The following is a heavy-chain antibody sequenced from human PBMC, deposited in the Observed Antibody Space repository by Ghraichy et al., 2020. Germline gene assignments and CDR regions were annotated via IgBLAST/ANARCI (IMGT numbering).Heavy chain of an antibody. CDR3: VKHGTGGTDAFDI. CDR2: ISSNGGST. V-gene: IGHV3-64D*09. Sequence: GSLNISCSASGFTFSSYAMHWVRQAPGKGLEYVSAISSNGGSTYYADSVKGRFTISRDNSKNTLYLQMSSLRAEDTAVYYCVKHGTGGTDAFDIWGQGTMVTVSS. J-gene: IGHJ3*02. D-gene: IGHD3-10*01. CDR1: GFTFSSYA.